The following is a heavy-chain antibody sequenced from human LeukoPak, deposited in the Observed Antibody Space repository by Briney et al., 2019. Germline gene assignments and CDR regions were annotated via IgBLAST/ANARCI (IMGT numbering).Heavy chain of an antibody. CDR3: AKDLGRGWGLLPQYYFDF. D-gene: IGHD2-21*02. CDR1: ELTFSGYT. V-gene: IGHV3-23*01. Sequence: GGSRRFSFAASELTFSGYTMTWFRKAPGKGLDWVSVIREVGGNTYYADSVKGRFTISRVNSKNTLYLQMNSLRAEDSAVYYCAKDLGRGWGLLPQYYFDFWGQGTLVTVSS. J-gene: IGHJ4*02. CDR2: IREVGGNT.